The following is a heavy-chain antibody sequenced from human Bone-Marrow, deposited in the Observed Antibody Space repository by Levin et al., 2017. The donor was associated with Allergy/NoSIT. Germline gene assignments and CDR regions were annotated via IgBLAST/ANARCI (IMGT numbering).Heavy chain of an antibody. CDR1: GFIFTSSA. J-gene: IGHJ4*02. V-gene: IGHV3-23*01. D-gene: IGHD2-15*01. CDR2: ISASDDST. Sequence: GESLKISCAASGFIFTSSAMSWVRQAPGKGLEWVSSISASDDSTFYTDSVKGRLTISRDNSKNTIYLQMNSLRAEDTAIYYCAILRIHYFDDWGQGTLVTVSS. CDR3: AILRIHYFDD.